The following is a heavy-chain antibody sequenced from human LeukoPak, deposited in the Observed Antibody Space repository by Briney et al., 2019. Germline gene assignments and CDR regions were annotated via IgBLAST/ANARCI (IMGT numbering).Heavy chain of an antibody. CDR1: GFTFSSYW. D-gene: IGHD5-18*01. CDR2: IKQDGSEK. V-gene: IGHV3-7*01. J-gene: IGHJ4*02. CDR3: ARDHTAMVTGAFDY. Sequence: GGSLRLSCAASGFTFSSYWMSWVRQAPGEGLEWVANIKQDGSEKYYVDSVKGRFTISRDNAKNSLYLQMNSLRAEDTAVYYCARDHTAMVTGAFDYWGQGTLVTVSP.